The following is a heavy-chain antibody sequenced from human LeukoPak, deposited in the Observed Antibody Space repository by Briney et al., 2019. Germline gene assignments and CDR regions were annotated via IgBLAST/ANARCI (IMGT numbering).Heavy chain of an antibody. Sequence: PGKSLRLSCAASGFTFSGFGMHWVRQAPGKGLEWVAVIWYDGSNKYYADSVKGRFTISRDNPKNTLYVQMNSLRAEDTAVYYCARDRVGATDYFDYWGQGTLVTVSS. CDR1: GFTFSGFG. V-gene: IGHV3-33*01. CDR2: IWYDGSNK. D-gene: IGHD1-26*01. J-gene: IGHJ4*02. CDR3: ARDRVGATDYFDY.